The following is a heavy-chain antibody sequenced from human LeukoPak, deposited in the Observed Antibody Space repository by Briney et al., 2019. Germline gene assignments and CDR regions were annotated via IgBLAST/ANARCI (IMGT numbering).Heavy chain of an antibody. CDR1: GGSTTGYF. V-gene: IGHV4-59*08. D-gene: IGHD4-11*01. CDR3: ARHVTVTYDAFDL. CDR2: VYYKGDT. J-gene: IGHJ3*01. Sequence: SETLSLTCSVSGGSTTGYFWTWIWQPPGKGPEWIGYVYYKGDTSYSPSLDSRVSISVDTSKKQFSLKLNSVTAADTAMYYCARHVTVTYDAFDLWGQGTMVTVSS.